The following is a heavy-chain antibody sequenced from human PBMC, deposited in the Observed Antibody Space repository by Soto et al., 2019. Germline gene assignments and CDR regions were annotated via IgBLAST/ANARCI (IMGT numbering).Heavy chain of an antibody. CDR1: GFTFSSYA. Sequence: GGSLRLSCAASGFTFSSYAMSWVRQAPGKGLEWVSAISGSGGSTYYADSVKGRFTISRDNSKNTLYLQMNSPRAEDTAVYYCAKDLRWELYYYYYMDVWGKGTTVTVSS. V-gene: IGHV3-23*01. CDR3: AKDLRWELYYYYYMDV. D-gene: IGHD1-26*01. J-gene: IGHJ6*03. CDR2: ISGSGGST.